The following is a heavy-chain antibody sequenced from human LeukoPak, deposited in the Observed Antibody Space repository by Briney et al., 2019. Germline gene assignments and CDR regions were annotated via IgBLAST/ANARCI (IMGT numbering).Heavy chain of an antibody. V-gene: IGHV3-30-3*01. CDR3: ARAYFDGNGRFDF. CDR1: KXTFSSFA. Sequence: GGSLRLSCPASKXTFSSFAMVWVRQAPGQGLEWMAVRAHDSSNEDYADSVKGQFTISRDNSKNTLYLQMNSLGPEDTAIYYCARAYFDGNGRFDFWGQGTLVTVSS. CDR2: RAHDSSNE. D-gene: IGHD3-22*01. J-gene: IGHJ4*02.